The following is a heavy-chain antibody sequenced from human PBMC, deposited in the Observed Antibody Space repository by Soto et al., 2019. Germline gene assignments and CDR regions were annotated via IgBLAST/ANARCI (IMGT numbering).Heavy chain of an antibody. D-gene: IGHD5-18*01. CDR1: GFTFGDYA. J-gene: IGHJ4*02. CDR3: ARESRDSYGMGVY. V-gene: IGHV3-49*03. CDR2: IRSKRYGGTT. Sequence: GGSLRLSCAASGFTFGDYAVTWFRQAPGKGLEWLGFIRSKRYGGTTDYAASVKGRFTISRDDSKSIAYLQMDSLKTEDTAIYYCARESRDSYGMGVYWGQGTLVTVSS.